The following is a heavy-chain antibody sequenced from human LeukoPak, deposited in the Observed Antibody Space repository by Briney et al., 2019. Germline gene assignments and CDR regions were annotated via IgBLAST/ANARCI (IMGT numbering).Heavy chain of an antibody. J-gene: IGHJ4*02. CDR1: GFTFSSYG. D-gene: IGHD3-10*01. CDR3: AKVSGSYQHYFDY. V-gene: IGHV3-30*18. CDR2: ISYDGSNK. Sequence: PGGSLRLSCAASGFTFSSYGMHWVRQAPGKGLEWVAVISYDGSNKYYADSVKGRFTISRDNSKNTLYLQMNSLRAEDTAVYYCAKVSGSYQHYFDYWGQGTLVTVSS.